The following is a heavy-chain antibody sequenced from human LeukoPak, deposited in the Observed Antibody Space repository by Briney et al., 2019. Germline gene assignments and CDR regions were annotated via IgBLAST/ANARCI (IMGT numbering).Heavy chain of an antibody. V-gene: IGHV7-4-1*02. D-gene: IGHD4-17*01. CDR1: GYTFTSCA. CDR2: INTNTGNP. CDR3: ARDGLDGIYGDYGYARTGNWFDP. Sequence: GASVKVSCKASGYTFTSCAMNWVRQAPGQGLEWMGWINTNTGNPTYAQGFTGRFVFSLDTSVSTAYLQISSLKAEDTAVYYCARDGLDGIYGDYGYARTGNWFDPWGQGTLVTVSS. J-gene: IGHJ5*02.